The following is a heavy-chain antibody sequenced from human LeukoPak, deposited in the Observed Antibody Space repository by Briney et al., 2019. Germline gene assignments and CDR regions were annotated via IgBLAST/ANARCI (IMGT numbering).Heavy chain of an antibody. Sequence: GGSLRLSCAASRFTFSSYNMNWVRQAPGKGLEWVSSISSSRSYIYYADSAKGRFTISRDNAKNSLYLQMNSLRAEDTAVYYCARDEYYYGMDVWGQGTTVTVSS. J-gene: IGHJ6*02. CDR1: RFTFSSYN. CDR3: ARDEYYYGMDV. V-gene: IGHV3-21*01. CDR2: ISSSRSYI.